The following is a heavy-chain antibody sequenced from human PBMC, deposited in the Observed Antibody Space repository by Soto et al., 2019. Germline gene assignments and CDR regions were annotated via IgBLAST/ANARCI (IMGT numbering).Heavy chain of an antibody. CDR3: AKGGPFSIAAAGTQ. CDR2: ISYDGSKK. J-gene: IGHJ4*02. CDR1: GFXFSSYG. Sequence: ILSCAASGFXFSSYGMHWVRQAPGKGLEWVAVISYDGSKKYYADSVKGRFTISRDNSKNTLYLQMNSLRVEDTAVYYCAKGGPFSIAAAGTQWGQGTLVTVSS. V-gene: IGHV3-30*18. D-gene: IGHD6-13*01.